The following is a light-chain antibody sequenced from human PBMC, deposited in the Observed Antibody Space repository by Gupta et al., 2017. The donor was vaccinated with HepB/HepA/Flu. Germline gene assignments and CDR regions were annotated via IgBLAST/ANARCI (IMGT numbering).Light chain of an antibody. Sequence: EILLTQSQATLSLSPGERATLSCRASQSVGNFLHWYQQRPGQAPRLLIYDTFNRASGVPARFSGSGSGTDFTLTISSLEPEDFAIYYCQQRSEWPPTFGPGTK. V-gene: IGKV3-11*01. J-gene: IGKJ3*01. CDR2: DTF. CDR3: QQRSEWPPT. CDR1: QSVGNF.